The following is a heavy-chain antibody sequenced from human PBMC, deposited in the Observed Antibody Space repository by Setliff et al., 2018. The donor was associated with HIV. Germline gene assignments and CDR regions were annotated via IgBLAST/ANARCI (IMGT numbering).Heavy chain of an antibody. Sequence: PGGSLRLSCAASGFTFSSYWMSWVRQAPGKGLEWVANIKQDGSEKYYVDSVKGRFTISRDNSKNTLYLQMSSLRAEDTAVYYCVKRDRGYNYYYYYYMDVWGKGTTVTVSS. D-gene: IGHD6-25*01. CDR1: GFTFSSYW. CDR2: IKQDGSEK. J-gene: IGHJ6*03. V-gene: IGHV3-7*02. CDR3: VKRDRGYNYYYYYYMDV.